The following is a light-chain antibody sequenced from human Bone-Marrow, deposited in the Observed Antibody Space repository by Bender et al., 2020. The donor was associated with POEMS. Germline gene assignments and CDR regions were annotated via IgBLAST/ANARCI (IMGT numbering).Light chain of an antibody. CDR2: GVT. J-gene: IGLJ2*01. Sequence: QSALTQPASVSGSPGQSITLSCTGTTSDVGRYDYVSWYQQHPGKAPKLIIFGVTYRPSGVSNRFSGSKSGNTASLTISGLQAEDEADYYCYSYAGSSTVVFGGGTKVTVL. CDR1: TSDVGRYDY. V-gene: IGLV2-14*03. CDR3: YSYAGSSTVV.